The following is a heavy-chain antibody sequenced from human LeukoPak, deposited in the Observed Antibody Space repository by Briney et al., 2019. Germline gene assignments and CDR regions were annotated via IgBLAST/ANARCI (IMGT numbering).Heavy chain of an antibody. V-gene: IGHV1-69*13. D-gene: IGHD3-10*01. CDR1: GGTFSSYA. Sequence: ASVKVSCKASGGTFSSYAISWVRQAPGQGLEWMGGIIPIFGTANYAQKFQGRVTITADESTSTAYMELSSLRSEDTAVYYCARDYYGGHNLYNFDLWGQGTRVIVSS. CDR3: ARDYYGGHNLYNFDL. J-gene: IGHJ4*02. CDR2: IIPIFGTA.